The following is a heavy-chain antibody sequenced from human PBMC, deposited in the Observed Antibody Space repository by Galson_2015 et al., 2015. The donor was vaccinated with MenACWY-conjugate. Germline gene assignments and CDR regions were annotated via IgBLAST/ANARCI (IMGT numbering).Heavy chain of an antibody. CDR3: ARGIWGSYANAFDV. CDR2: ISYDGSDQ. CDR1: GFTFSSHA. Sequence: SLRLSCAASGFTFSSHAMHWVRQTPGKGLEWVALISYDGSDQYCADSVKGRFTISRDKSKNTLSLQMNSLRTDDTAVYYCARGIWGSYANAFDVWGQGTMVTVFS. J-gene: IGHJ3*01. D-gene: IGHD3-16*01. V-gene: IGHV3-30*14.